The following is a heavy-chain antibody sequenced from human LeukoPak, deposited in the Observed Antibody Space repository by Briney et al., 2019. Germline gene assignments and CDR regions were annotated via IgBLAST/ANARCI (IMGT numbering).Heavy chain of an antibody. D-gene: IGHD3-3*01. J-gene: IGHJ3*02. CDR1: GFTFSSYA. CDR2: ISGSGGST. Sequence: PGGSLRLSCAASGFTFSSYAMSWVRQAPGKGLEWVSAISGSGGSTYYADSVKGRFTISRDNSKNTLYLQMNILRAEDTAVYYCAKDAPYDFWSGYDAFDIWGQGTMVTVSS. V-gene: IGHV3-23*01. CDR3: AKDAPYDFWSGYDAFDI.